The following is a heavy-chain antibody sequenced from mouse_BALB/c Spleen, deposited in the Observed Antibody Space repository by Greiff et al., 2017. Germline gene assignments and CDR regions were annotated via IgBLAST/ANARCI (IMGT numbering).Heavy chain of an antibody. CDR2: IDPANGNT. V-gene: IGHV14-3*02. J-gene: IGHJ1*01. D-gene: IGHD1-2*01. CDR3: APITTATFYWYFDV. CDR1: GFNIKDTY. Sequence: VQLQQSGAELVKPGASVKLSCTASGFNIKDTYMHWVKQRPEQGLEWIGRIDPANGNTKYDPKFQGKATITADTSSNTAYLQLSSLTSEDTAVYYCAPITTATFYWYFDVWGAGTTVTVSS.